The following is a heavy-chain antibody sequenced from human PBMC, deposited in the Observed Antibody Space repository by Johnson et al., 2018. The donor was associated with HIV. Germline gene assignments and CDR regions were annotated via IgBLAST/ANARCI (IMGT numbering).Heavy chain of an antibody. CDR2: ISYDGNNK. J-gene: IGHJ3*02. V-gene: IGHV3-30-3*01. D-gene: IGHD3/OR15-3a*01. CDR3: ARERDDFHDAFDI. CDR1: GFTFSSYA. Sequence: QVQLVESGGGVVQPGRSLRLSCAASGFTFSSYAMHWVRQAPGKGLEWVAVISYDGNNKYFADSVKGRLTISRDNSKNTLSLQMNSLRTDDTAVYYCARERDDFHDAFDIWGQGTMVTVSS.